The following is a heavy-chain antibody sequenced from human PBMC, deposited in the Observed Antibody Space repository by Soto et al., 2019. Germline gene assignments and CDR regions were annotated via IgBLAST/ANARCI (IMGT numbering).Heavy chain of an antibody. CDR2: IIPIFGTA. J-gene: IGHJ6*02. Sequence: QVQLVQSGAEVKKPGSSVKVSCKASGGTFSSYAISWVRQAPGQGLEWMGGIIPIFGTANYAQKFQGRVTITADESTSTAYMELSSLRSEETAVYYCARDLTVTTDYYYYYGMDVWGQGTTVTVSS. V-gene: IGHV1-69*01. D-gene: IGHD4-4*01. CDR3: ARDLTVTTDYYYYYGMDV. CDR1: GGTFSSYA.